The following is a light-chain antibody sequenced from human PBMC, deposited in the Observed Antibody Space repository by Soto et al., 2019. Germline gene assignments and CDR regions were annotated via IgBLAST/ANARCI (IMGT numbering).Light chain of an antibody. Sequence: QSALTQPASVSGSPGQSITISCTGSISDVGGYNYVAWYQQFSGKAPKLIIYEVSNRPSGISYRFSGSKSGDTASLTISGLRAEDEADYYCSSYRRCSSFVFGGGTKVTVL. CDR3: SSYRRCSSFV. CDR1: ISDVGGYNY. CDR2: EVS. V-gene: IGLV2-14*01. J-gene: IGLJ2*01.